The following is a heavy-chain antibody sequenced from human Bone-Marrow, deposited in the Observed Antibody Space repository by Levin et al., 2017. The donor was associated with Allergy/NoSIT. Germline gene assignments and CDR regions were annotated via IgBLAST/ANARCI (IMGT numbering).Heavy chain of an antibody. CDR1: VSPFPRFS. CDR3: ARGELGSGYLFDY. D-gene: IGHD5-12*01. V-gene: IGHV1-8*01. CDR2: MYPNSDNA. Sequence: ASVKVSCKPSVSPFPRFSLPLVLPSPFPGLEWMGWMYPNSDNAGYAQKFQGRVTMTRNTSISTAYMELSSLRSEDTAIYYCARGELGSGYLFDYWGQGTLVTVSS. J-gene: IGHJ4*02.